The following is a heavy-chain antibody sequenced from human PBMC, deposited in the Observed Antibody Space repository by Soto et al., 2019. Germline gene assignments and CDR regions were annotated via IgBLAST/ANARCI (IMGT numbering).Heavy chain of an antibody. CDR1: GGSFSGYY. V-gene: IGHV4-34*01. J-gene: IGHJ4*02. Sequence: LPETLSLTCAVYGGSFSGYYWSWIRQPPGKGLEWIGEINHSGSTNYNPSLKSRVTISVDTSKNQFSLKLSSVTAADTAVYYCARGGSSGWYDGSDPKKEFDYWGQGTLVTVSS. CDR3: ARGGSSGWYDGSDPKKEFDY. D-gene: IGHD6-19*01. CDR2: INHSGST.